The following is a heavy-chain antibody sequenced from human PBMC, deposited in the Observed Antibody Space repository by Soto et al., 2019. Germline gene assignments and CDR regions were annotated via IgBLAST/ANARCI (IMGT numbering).Heavy chain of an antibody. Sequence: PSETLSLTCAVYGGSFSGYYWSWIRQPPGKGLEWTGEITPSGSTNYNPFLKSRVTIPVDTYKNQFSLKLSSVTAAYTAVYYCARASMGYYGWGRHFDYWGQGTLVTVSS. D-gene: IGHD3-10*01. CDR3: ARASMGYYGWGRHFDY. CDR1: GGSFSGYY. V-gene: IGHV4-34*01. J-gene: IGHJ4*02. CDR2: ITPSGST.